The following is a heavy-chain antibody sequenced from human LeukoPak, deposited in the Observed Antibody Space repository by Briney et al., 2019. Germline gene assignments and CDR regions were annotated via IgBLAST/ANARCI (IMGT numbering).Heavy chain of an antibody. CDR2: ISSNGGST. Sequence: GGSLRLSCAASGFTFSSYVMQWVRQAPGKGLEYVSAISSNGGSTYYAKSVKGRFTISRDNSKNALYLQMGSLRDEDMAVYFCARVSGYCGGSSCYLDYWGQGTLVTVSS. V-gene: IGHV3-64*01. D-gene: IGHD2-2*01. J-gene: IGHJ4*02. CDR1: GFTFSSYV. CDR3: ARVSGYCGGSSCYLDY.